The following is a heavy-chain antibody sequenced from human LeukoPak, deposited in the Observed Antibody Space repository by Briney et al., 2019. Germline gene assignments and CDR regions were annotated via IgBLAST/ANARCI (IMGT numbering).Heavy chain of an antibody. D-gene: IGHD1-26*01. V-gene: IGHV4-59*01. J-gene: IGHJ5*02. CDR1: GGSISSYY. Sequence: SETLSLTCTVSGGSISSYYWSWIRQPPGKGLEWIGYIYYSGSTNYNPSLKSRVIISVDTSKNQFSLKLSSVTAADTAVYYCARASEAWAPWGQGTLVTVSS. CDR2: IYYSGST. CDR3: ARASEAWAP.